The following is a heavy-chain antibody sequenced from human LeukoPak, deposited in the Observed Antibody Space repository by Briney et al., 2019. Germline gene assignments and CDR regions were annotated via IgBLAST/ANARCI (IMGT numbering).Heavy chain of an antibody. J-gene: IGHJ4*02. CDR1: GGTFSSYA. CDR2: IIPIFGIA. Sequence: SVKVSCKASGGTFSSYAISWVRQAPGQRLEGMGRIIPIFGIANYAQKFQGRVTITADKSTSTAYMELSSLRSEDTAVYYCARGGGIAAAGTDYFDYWGQGTLVTVSS. CDR3: ARGGGIAAAGTDYFDY. D-gene: IGHD6-13*01. V-gene: IGHV1-69*04.